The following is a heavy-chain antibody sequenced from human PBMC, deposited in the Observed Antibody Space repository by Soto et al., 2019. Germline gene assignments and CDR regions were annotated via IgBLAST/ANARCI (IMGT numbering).Heavy chain of an antibody. CDR3: ARPPAITHQYDYGLAV. CDR1: GGTFSSYA. Sequence: QVQLVQSGAEVKKPGSSVRVSCKASGGTFSSYAISWVRQAPGQVLEWMGGVIPIFGTANYPQKFQGRLTITADEATNTAYMELNSLRSDDTAVYYCARPPAITHQYDYGLAVWGQGTTVTVSS. CDR2: VIPIFGTA. V-gene: IGHV1-69*01. J-gene: IGHJ6*02. D-gene: IGHD3-10*01.